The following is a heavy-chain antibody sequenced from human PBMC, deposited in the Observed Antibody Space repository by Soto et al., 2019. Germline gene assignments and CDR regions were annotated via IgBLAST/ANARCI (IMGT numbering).Heavy chain of an antibody. Sequence: QLQLQESGPGLVKPSETLPLTCTVSGGSISSSDFYWGWLRQPPGKGLDFIGSMYHSGTTYYNPSLKNRITISVDTSKNQFSLKLISVTAADTAVYYCAVVDSTGNWFDPWGQGALVTVSS. CDR3: AVVDSTGNWFDP. V-gene: IGHV4-39*01. J-gene: IGHJ5*02. CDR1: GGSISSSDFY. CDR2: MYHSGTT. D-gene: IGHD3-22*01.